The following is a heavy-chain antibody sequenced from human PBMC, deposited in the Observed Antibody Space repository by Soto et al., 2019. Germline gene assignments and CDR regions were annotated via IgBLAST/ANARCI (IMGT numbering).Heavy chain of an antibody. CDR3: ARNGGASQNWFDP. CDR1: GGSISSSTYY. D-gene: IGHD2-8*01. CDR2: IYYSGST. Sequence: PSETLSLTCTVSGGSISSSTYYWGWIRQPPGKGLEWIGSIYYSGSTYYNPSLKSRVTISVDTSRNQFSLKLSSVTAADTAVYYCARNGGASQNWFDPWGQGTLVTVSS. V-gene: IGHV4-39*01. J-gene: IGHJ5*02.